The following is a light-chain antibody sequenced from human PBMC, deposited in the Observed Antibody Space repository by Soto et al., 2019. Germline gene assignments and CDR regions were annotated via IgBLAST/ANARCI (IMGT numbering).Light chain of an antibody. Sequence: QSVLTQTPSTSGTPGQTVTISCSGRSSNIGKNAVNWYRHLPGTAPNLLIYMNNERPSEVPDRISGSKSGTSASLAISGLRSEDEADYYCAVWDDSGNVWVFGGGTKVTVL. V-gene: IGLV1-44*01. CDR1: SSNIGKNA. J-gene: IGLJ3*02. CDR3: AVWDDSGNVWV. CDR2: MNN.